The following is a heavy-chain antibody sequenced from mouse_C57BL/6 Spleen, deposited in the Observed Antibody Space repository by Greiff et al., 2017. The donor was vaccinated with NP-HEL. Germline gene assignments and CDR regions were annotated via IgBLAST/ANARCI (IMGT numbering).Heavy chain of an antibody. J-gene: IGHJ3*01. Sequence: VHLVESGPGLVQPSQCLSITCTVSGFSLTSYGVHWVRQSPGKGLEWLGVIWSGGSTDYNAAFISRLSISKDNSKSQVFFKMNSLQADDTAIYYCAGIYYDYDAWFAYWGQGTLVTVSA. CDR3: AGIYYDYDAWFAY. CDR1: GFSLTSYG. D-gene: IGHD2-4*01. V-gene: IGHV2-2*01. CDR2: IWSGGST.